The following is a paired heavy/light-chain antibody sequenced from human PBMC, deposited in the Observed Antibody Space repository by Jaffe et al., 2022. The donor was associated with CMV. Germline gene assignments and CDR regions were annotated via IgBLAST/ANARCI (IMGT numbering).Light chain of an antibody. V-gene: IGKV3-20*01. J-gene: IGKJ1*01. CDR3: QQYGSSPWT. Sequence: EIVLTQSPGTLSLSPGDRATLSCRASQSVSSSHLAWYQQKAGQAPRLLIYGASSRATGIPDRFSGSGSGTDFTLTISRLEPEDFAVYYCQQYGSSPWTFGQGTKVDIK. CDR2: GAS. CDR1: QSVSSSH.
Heavy chain of an antibody. Sequence: EVQLVQSGAEVKKPGESLQISCKGSGYSFNSYWIAWVRQMPGKGLEWMGIIYPDDSDTRYSPSFQGQVTISGDESFTTAYLQWSSLKASDTAMYYCARGGPKYSDYEGRFDYWGQGTLVTVSS. CDR3: ARGGPKYSDYEGRFDY. J-gene: IGHJ4*02. CDR1: GYSFNSYW. D-gene: IGHD5-12*01. CDR2: IYPDDSDT. V-gene: IGHV5-51*01.